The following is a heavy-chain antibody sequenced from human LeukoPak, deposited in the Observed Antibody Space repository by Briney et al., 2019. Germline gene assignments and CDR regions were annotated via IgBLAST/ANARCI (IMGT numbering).Heavy chain of an antibody. V-gene: IGHV1-18*01. J-gene: IGHJ4*02. CDR3: ARVTYYDFWSGYYY. CDR2: ISAYNGNT. Sequence: ASVKVSCKASGYTFTSYGISWVRQAPGQGLEWMGWISAYNGNTNYAQKLQGRVTMTTDTSTSTAYMELRSLRSDDTAVYHCARVTYYDFWSGYYYWGQGTLVTVSS. CDR1: GYTFTSYG. D-gene: IGHD3-3*01.